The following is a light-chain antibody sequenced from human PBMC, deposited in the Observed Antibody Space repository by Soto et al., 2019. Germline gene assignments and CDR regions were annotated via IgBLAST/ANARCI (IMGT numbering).Light chain of an antibody. CDR3: QHIHSIPIT. Sequence: DIQVTQSPSSLSASVGDRVTITCRASQSVSSDLNWYQQKAGKAPKLLIYAASSLQSGVPSRFSGSGSGTHFILTITSLQPEDFATYYCQHIHSIPITFGQGTRLETK. CDR1: QSVSSD. CDR2: AAS. J-gene: IGKJ5*01. V-gene: IGKV1-39*01.